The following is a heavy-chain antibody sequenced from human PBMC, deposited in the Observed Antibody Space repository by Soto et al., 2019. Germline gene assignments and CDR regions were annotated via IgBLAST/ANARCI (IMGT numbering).Heavy chain of an antibody. V-gene: IGHV1-8*01. D-gene: IGHD2-15*01. J-gene: IGHJ6*02. Sequence: ASVKVSCKASGYTFTSYDINWVRQATGQGLEWMGWMNPNSGNTGYAQKFQGRVTMTRNTSISTAYMELSSLRSEDTAVYYCARGRRRGYCSGGSCLGNYGMDVWGQGTMVTVSS. CDR3: ARGRRRGYCSGGSCLGNYGMDV. CDR1: GYTFTSYD. CDR2: MNPNSGNT.